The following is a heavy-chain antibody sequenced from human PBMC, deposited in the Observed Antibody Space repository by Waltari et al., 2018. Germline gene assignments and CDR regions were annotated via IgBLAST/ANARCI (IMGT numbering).Heavy chain of an antibody. CDR1: GYTFTSYA. V-gene: IGHV1-3*01. Sequence: QVQLVQSGAEVKKPGASVKVSCKASGYTFTSYAMHWVRQAPGQRLEWMGWINAGNGNTKYSQKFQGRVTITRDTSASTAYMELSSLRSEDTAVYYCARVSLRYFDAPVPYGMDVWGQGTTVTVSS. J-gene: IGHJ6*02. D-gene: IGHD3-9*01. CDR2: INAGNGNT. CDR3: ARVSLRYFDAPVPYGMDV.